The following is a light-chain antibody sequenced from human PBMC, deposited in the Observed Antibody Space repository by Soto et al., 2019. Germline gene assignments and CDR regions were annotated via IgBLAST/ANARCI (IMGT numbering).Light chain of an antibody. J-gene: IGLJ3*02. CDR1: SGHSSYI. V-gene: IGLV4-60*02. CDR2: LEGSGSY. Sequence: QSVLTQSSSASASLGSSVKLTCTLSSGHSSYIIAWHQQQPGKAPRYLMKLEGSGSYNKGSGVPDRFSGSSSGADRYLTISVLQFEDGAEYYCETWDSNTHVFGGGTQLTVL. CDR3: ETWDSNTHV.